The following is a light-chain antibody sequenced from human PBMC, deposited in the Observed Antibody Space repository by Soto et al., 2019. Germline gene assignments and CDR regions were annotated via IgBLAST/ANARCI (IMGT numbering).Light chain of an antibody. CDR1: QSVTTN. J-gene: IGKJ1*01. CDR2: GAS. Sequence: EVVMTQSPATLSVSPGERATLSCRASQSVTTNMAWYQQKPGQAPSLLLYGASTRATGIPARFSGSGSGSDLTLTISSLQSEDFAVYYCQQYNNWPPWTFGQGTQVDIK. CDR3: QQYNNWPPWT. V-gene: IGKV3-15*01.